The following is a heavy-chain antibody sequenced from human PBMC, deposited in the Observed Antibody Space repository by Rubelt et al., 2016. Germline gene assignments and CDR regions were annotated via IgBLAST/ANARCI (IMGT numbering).Heavy chain of an antibody. J-gene: IGHJ4*02. CDR3: ASANLYCSSTSCYGIFDY. Sequence: QVQLQESGPGLVKPSETLSLTCTVSGGSISSYYWSWIRQPPGKGLEWIGIIYYSGSTKYNPSLKSRVTISVDTSKNQFSLKLSSVTAADTAVYYCASANLYCSSTSCYGIFDYWGQGTLVTVSS. V-gene: IGHV4-59*08. D-gene: IGHD2-2*01. CDR1: GGSISSYY. CDR2: IYYSGST.